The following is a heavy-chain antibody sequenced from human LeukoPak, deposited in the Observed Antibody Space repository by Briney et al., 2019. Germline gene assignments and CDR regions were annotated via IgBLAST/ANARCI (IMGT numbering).Heavy chain of an antibody. J-gene: IGHJ6*02. Sequence: GGSLRLSCAASGFTFSSYVMHWVRQAPGKGLEWVAVMSGSGGSTYYADSVKGRFTISRDNSKNTLYLQMNSLRAEDTAVYYCAKIRGYYYYYGMDVWGQGTTVTVSS. CDR3: AKIRGYYYYYGMDV. D-gene: IGHD3-10*01. CDR1: GFTFSSYV. CDR2: MSGSGGST. V-gene: IGHV3-23*01.